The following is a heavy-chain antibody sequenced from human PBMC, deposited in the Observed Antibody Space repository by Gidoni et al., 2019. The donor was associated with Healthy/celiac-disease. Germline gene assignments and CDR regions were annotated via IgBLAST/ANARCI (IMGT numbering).Heavy chain of an antibody. CDR2: ISAYNGDT. J-gene: IGHJ4*02. D-gene: IGHD2-15*01. V-gene: IGHV1-18*01. CDR3: ARSRAGYCSGGSCYPSLAENYYFDY. Sequence: QDQLVQPGAAVKKPGAPVTVSCKASGYTFTSYGISRVRQAPGQELSWMRWISAYNGDTNYAQKSQSRGTMITSTSTSTAYMVLRSLRTDDAAVDYCARSRAGYCSGGSCYPSLAENYYFDYWGQGTLVTVSS. CDR1: GYTFTSYG.